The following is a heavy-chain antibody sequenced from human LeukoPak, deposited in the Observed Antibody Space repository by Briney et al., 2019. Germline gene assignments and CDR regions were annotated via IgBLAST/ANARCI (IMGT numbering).Heavy chain of an antibody. Sequence: SVKVSCKASGYTFTSYGISWVRQAPGQGLEWMGIINPSGAGTSFAQKFRGRVTMTRDMSTSTVYMELNSLRSQDTAVYYCARAWEAVAGNYGVVDYWGQGTLVTVSS. J-gene: IGHJ4*02. CDR1: GYTFTSYG. CDR3: ARAWEAVAGNYGVVDY. CDR2: INPSGAGT. V-gene: IGHV1-46*01. D-gene: IGHD4-17*01.